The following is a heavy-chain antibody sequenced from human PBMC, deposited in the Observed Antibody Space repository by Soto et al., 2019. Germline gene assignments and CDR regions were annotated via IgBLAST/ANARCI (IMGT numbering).Heavy chain of an antibody. CDR3: ARGAQYSSGWYIGP. CDR1: GYTFTSYG. Sequence: ASVKVSCKTSGYTFTSYGFNWLRQAPGQGLEWMGWISAYNDNTRYAQKLQGRVTMTTDTSTSTAYMELRSLRSDDTAVYYCARGAQYSSGWYIGPWGQGTLVTVSS. J-gene: IGHJ5*02. D-gene: IGHD6-19*01. V-gene: IGHV1-18*01. CDR2: ISAYNDNT.